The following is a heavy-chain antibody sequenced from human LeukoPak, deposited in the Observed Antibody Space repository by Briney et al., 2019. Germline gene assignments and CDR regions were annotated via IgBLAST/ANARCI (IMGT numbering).Heavy chain of an antibody. CDR3: ARGGVDSGSYFVDY. J-gene: IGHJ4*02. Sequence: ASVKVSCKASGYTFTSYDINWVRQATGRGLEWMGWMNPNSGNTGYAQKFQGRVTITRNTSISTAYMELSSLRSEDTAVYYCARGGVDSGSYFVDYWGQGTLVTVSS. CDR2: MNPNSGNT. CDR1: GYTFTSYD. D-gene: IGHD1-26*01. V-gene: IGHV1-8*03.